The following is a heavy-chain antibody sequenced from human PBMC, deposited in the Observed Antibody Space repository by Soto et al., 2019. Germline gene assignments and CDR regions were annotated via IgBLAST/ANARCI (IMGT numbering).Heavy chain of an antibody. V-gene: IGHV3-66*04. CDR2: IYSGGST. D-gene: IGHD3-10*01. Sequence: GGSLRLSCAASGFTVSSNYMSWVRQAPGKGLEWVSVIYSGGSTYYADSVKGRFTISRDNSKNTLYLQMNSLRAEDTAVYYCARQGGSGYYYYYGFDVWGQGTTVTVSS. J-gene: IGHJ6*02. CDR3: ARQGGSGYYYYYGFDV. CDR1: GFTVSSNY.